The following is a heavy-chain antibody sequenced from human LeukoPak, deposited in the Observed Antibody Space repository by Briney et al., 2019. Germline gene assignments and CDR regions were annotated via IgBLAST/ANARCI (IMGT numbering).Heavy chain of an antibody. D-gene: IGHD6-19*01. V-gene: IGHV3-48*02. CDR2: ISSRSTTI. J-gene: IGHJ5*02. Sequence: PGGSLRLSCAASGSTFSTYSMNWVRQAPGKGLEWVSYISSRSTTIYYADSVKGRFTISRDNAKNSLFLQMNSLRDEDTAVYSCARGAMAGRGDIWCWFDPWGQGTLVTVSS. CDR1: GSTFSTYS. CDR3: ARGAMAGRGDIWCWFDP.